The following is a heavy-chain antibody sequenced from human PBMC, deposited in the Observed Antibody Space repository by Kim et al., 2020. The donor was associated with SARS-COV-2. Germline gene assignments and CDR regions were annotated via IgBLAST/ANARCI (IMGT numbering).Heavy chain of an antibody. D-gene: IGHD3-10*01. V-gene: IGHV3-23*01. J-gene: IGHJ4*01. CDR2: ISAGDVTT. Sequence: GGSLRLSCAASGFPFINYAMHWVRQAPGKGLEWVSGISAGDVTTFYADSVKGRFTISRDTSKNSLYLQMNSLRVEDTAVYYCAKGASKMTLVRGYFDSGGQGPLVAVPS. CDR3: AKGASKMTLVRGYFDS. CDR1: GFPFINYA.